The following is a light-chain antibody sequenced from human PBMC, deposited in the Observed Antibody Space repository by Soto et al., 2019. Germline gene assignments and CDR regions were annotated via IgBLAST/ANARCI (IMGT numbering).Light chain of an antibody. J-gene: IGKJ1*01. Sequence: ETVMTQSPATLSVSPGERATLSCRASHSVSSNLAWYQQKPGQAPRLLIYGASSRATGIPDRFSGSGSGTDFTLTISRLEPEDFAVYYCQQYGSSPKTFGQGTKVDIK. CDR1: HSVSSN. V-gene: IGKV3-20*01. CDR3: QQYGSSPKT. CDR2: GAS.